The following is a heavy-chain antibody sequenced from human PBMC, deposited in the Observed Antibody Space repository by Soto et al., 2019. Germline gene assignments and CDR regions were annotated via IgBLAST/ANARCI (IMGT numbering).Heavy chain of an antibody. CDR3: ARDQSRYDFWSGYLLGWFDP. CDR1: GGTFSSYA. V-gene: IGHV1-69*01. J-gene: IGHJ5*02. CDR2: IIPIFGTA. Sequence: QVPLVQSGAEVKKPGSSVKVSCKASGGTFSSYAISWVRQAPGQGLEWMGGIIPIFGTANYAQKFQGRVTITADESTSTAYMELSSLRSEDTAVYYCARDQSRYDFWSGYLLGWFDPWGQGTLVTVSS. D-gene: IGHD3-3*01.